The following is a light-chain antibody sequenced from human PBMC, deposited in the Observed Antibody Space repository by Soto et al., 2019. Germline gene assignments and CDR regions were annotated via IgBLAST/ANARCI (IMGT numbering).Light chain of an antibody. CDR1: QTITNR. V-gene: IGKV1-5*01. Sequence: DIQMTQSPSTVSASVGDRVTITCRASQTITNRLAWYQRKPGKAHKVLIYDASNLESGVPSRFSGSGSGTEFILTISSLQPDDFATYYCQHYGGLWTFGQGTKVDVK. J-gene: IGKJ1*01. CDR3: QHYGGLWT. CDR2: DAS.